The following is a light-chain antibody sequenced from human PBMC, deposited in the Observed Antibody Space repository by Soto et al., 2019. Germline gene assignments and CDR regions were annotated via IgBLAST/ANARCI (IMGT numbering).Light chain of an antibody. J-gene: IGLJ1*01. CDR2: EVN. CDR3: SSYAGSNTFV. Sequence: QSVLTQPPSASGSPGQSVTVSCTGTSGDVGGYNSVSWYQHHPGKAPKLMIYEVNKRPSGVPDRFSGFKSGNTASLTVSGLQAEDEADYYCSSYAGSNTFVFGTGTKVTVL. V-gene: IGLV2-8*01. CDR1: SGDVGGYNS.